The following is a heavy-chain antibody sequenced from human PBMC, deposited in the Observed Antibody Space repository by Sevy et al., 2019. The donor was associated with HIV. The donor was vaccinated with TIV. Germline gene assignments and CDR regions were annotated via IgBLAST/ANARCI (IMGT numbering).Heavy chain of an antibody. J-gene: IGHJ4*02. V-gene: IGHV3-30*02. D-gene: IGHD2-21*01. CDR3: VKEGGGEGEDH. Sequence: GGSLRLSCTASGFSYGSYGMHWVRQAPGKGLEWVAYIQYDGSNKDYADSVKGRFTISRDNSKNTLDLQMNSLRVDDTAVYYCVKEGGGEGEDHWGQGTLVTVSS. CDR2: IQYDGSNK. CDR1: GFSYGSYG.